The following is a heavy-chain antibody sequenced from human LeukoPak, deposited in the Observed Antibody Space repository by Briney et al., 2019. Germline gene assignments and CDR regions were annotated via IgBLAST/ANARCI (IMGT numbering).Heavy chain of an antibody. D-gene: IGHD3-10*01. CDR3: ARDGVKYGSGNYLIIGAGKFDC. Sequence: SQTLSLTCTVSGGSISSGSYYWSWIRQPAGKGLEWIGRIYTSGSTNYNPSLKSRVTISVDTSKNQFSLKLSSVTAADTAVYYCARDGVKYGSGNYLIIGAGKFDCWGQGTLVTVSS. J-gene: IGHJ4*02. CDR1: GGSISSGSYY. CDR2: IYTSGST. V-gene: IGHV4-61*02.